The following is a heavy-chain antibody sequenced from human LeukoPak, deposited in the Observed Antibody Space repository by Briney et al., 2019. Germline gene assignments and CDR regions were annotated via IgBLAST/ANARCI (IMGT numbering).Heavy chain of an antibody. V-gene: IGHV4-4*07. CDR3: ARAPPGGYSGSYYFDY. CDR2: IYTSGST. Sequence: PSETLSLTCTVSGGSISRYYWSWIRQPAGKGLEWIGRIYTSGSTNYNPSLKSRVTMSVDTSKNQFSLKLSSVTAADTAVYYCARAPPGGYSGSYYFDYWGQGTLVTVSS. CDR1: GGSISRYY. J-gene: IGHJ4*02. D-gene: IGHD1-26*01.